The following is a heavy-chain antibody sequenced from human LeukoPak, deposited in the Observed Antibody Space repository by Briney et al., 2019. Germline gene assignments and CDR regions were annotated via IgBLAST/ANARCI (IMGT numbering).Heavy chain of an antibody. Sequence: SETLSLTCTVSGGSISSGGYYWSWIRQPPGKGLEWIGEINHSGSTNYNPSLKSRVTISVDTSKNQFSLKLSSVTAADTAVYYCARAQYSSGWYYDYWGQGTLVTVSS. CDR2: INHSGST. D-gene: IGHD6-19*01. CDR1: GGSISSGGYY. CDR3: ARAQYSSGWYYDY. V-gene: IGHV4-39*07. J-gene: IGHJ4*02.